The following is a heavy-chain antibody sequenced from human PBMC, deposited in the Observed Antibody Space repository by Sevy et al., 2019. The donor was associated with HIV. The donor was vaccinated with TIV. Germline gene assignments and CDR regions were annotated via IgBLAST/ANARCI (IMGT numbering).Heavy chain of an antibody. CDR1: GFTFSSYA. CDR3: ARHHSYGYTKAFDI. CDR2: ISYDGSNK. J-gene: IGHJ3*02. V-gene: IGHV3-30-3*01. D-gene: IGHD5-18*01. Sequence: GGCLRLSCAASGFTFSSYAMHWVRQAPGKGLEWVAVISYDGSNKYYADSVKGRFTISRDNSKNTLYLQMNSLRAEDTASSYCARHHSYGYTKAFDIWGQGTMVTVSS.